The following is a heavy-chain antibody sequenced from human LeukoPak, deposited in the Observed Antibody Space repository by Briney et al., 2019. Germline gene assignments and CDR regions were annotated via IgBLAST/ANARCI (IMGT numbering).Heavy chain of an antibody. J-gene: IGHJ4*02. Sequence: GGSLRLSCAASAITFSTYAMSWVRQAPGKGLECVSVISGGAGSTYYADSVKGRFTISRDNSKNTLYLQMNSLRAEDTAVYYCAKDLVWYFDYWGQGTLVTVSS. CDR2: ISGGAGST. V-gene: IGHV3-23*01. CDR1: AITFSTYA. CDR3: AKDLVWYFDY.